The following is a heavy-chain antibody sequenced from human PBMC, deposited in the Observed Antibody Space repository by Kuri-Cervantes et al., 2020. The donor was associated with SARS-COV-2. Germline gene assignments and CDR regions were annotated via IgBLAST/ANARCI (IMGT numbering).Heavy chain of an antibody. J-gene: IGHJ4*02. CDR2: IIPIFGTA. D-gene: IGHD3-9*01. V-gene: IGHV1-69*13. CDR1: GGTFSSYA. CDR3: AKESDFDWLLLRGHFDY. Sequence: SVKVSCKASGGTFSSYAISWVRQAPGQGLERTGGIIPIFGTANYAQKLQGRVTITADESTSTAYMELSSLRSEDTAVYYCAKESDFDWLLLRGHFDYWGQGTLVTVSS.